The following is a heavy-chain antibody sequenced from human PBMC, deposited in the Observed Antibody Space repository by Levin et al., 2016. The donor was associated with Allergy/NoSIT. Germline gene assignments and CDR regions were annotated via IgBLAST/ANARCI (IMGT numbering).Heavy chain of an antibody. CDR2: IKSKTDGGTT. CDR3: TTDPLNYDSSGYYYAPYYYYGMDV. CDR1: GFTFSNAW. D-gene: IGHD3-22*01. J-gene: IGHJ6*02. V-gene: IGHV3-15*01. Sequence: GGSLRLSCAASGFTFSNAWMSWVRQAPGKGLEWVGRIKSKTDGGTTDYAAPVKGRFTISGDDSKNTLYLQMNSLKTEDTAVYYCTTDPLNYDSSGYYYAPYYYYGMDVWGQGTTVTVSS.